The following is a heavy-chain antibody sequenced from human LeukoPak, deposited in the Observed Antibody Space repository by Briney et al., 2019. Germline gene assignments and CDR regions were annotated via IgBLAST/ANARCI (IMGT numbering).Heavy chain of an antibody. V-gene: IGHV4-34*01. CDR1: GGSFSGYY. Sequence: SETLSLTCAVYGGSFSGYYWSWIRQPPGKGLEWIGEINRSGSTNYNPSLKSRVTISVDTSKNQFSLKLSSVTAADTAVYYCARGWIQLWLGYFDYWGQGTLVTVSS. J-gene: IGHJ4*02. CDR2: INRSGST. D-gene: IGHD5-18*01. CDR3: ARGWIQLWLGYFDY.